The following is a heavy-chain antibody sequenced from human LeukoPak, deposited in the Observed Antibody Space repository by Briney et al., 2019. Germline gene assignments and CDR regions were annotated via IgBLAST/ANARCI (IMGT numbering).Heavy chain of an antibody. CDR1: GFTFSSYS. Sequence: PGGSLRLSCAASGFTFSSYSMNWVRQAPGKGLEWVSSISSSGSYMYYADSVKGRFTISRDNAKNSLYLQMNSLRAEDTAAYYCAKVPTRQLTYYFDYWGQGTLVTVSS. CDR2: ISSSGSYM. CDR3: AKVPTRQLTYYFDY. J-gene: IGHJ4*02. D-gene: IGHD6-13*01. V-gene: IGHV3-21*01.